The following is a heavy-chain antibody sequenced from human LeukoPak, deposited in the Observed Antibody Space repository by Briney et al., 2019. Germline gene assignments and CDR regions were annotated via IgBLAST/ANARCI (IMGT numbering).Heavy chain of an antibody. CDR2: ISDDGRRK. CDR1: GFSCISYG. V-gene: IGHV3-30*18. Sequence: GEALRLSCAASGFSCISYGIHCRRHATDKGLEWVGVISDDGRRKDYADSVKGRFTISRDNSKDTLYLQMNSLRAEDTAVYYCAKRPSDYGDYVSYFDYWGEGTLVTVSS. D-gene: IGHD4-17*01. CDR3: AKRPSDYGDYVSYFDY. J-gene: IGHJ4*02.